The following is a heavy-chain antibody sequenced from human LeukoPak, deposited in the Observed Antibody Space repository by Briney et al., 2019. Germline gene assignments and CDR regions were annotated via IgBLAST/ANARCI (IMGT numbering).Heavy chain of an antibody. D-gene: IGHD2-8*01. CDR3: GRHANGDSSAAFDL. J-gene: IGHJ3*01. Sequence: PSGTLSLTCAVSGDSISDKYWWRWVRQFPDKGLEWIGEVYRSGGTSYNPSLKSRVTVSIDYSKNQFSLNLRSVTAADTAVYYCGRHANGDSSAAFDLWGQGTMVFVPS. V-gene: IGHV4-4*02. CDR1: GDSISDKYW. CDR2: VYRSGGT.